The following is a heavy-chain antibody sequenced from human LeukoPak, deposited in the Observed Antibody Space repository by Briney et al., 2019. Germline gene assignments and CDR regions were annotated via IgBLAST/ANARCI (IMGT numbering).Heavy chain of an antibody. CDR1: GFTFNDYY. CDR2: INIGGTNT. J-gene: IGHJ5*02. Sequence: GGALRLSFSASGFTFNDYYMSWIRPAPGKGLEWLSYINIGGTNTHYADSVKGRFTISRDNAKKSLYLEMNNLRAEDTAVYYCATDGAGFDTWGQGVLVTVSS. V-gene: IGHV3-11*01. CDR3: ATDGAGFDT.